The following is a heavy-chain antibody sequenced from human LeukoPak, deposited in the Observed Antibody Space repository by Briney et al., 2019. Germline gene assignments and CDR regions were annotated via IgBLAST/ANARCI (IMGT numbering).Heavy chain of an antibody. CDR1: GFAFRSYW. D-gene: IGHD2/OR15-2a*01. J-gene: IGHJ4*02. CDR2: IRPDGRGK. Sequence: GGSLRLSCAASGFAFRSYWTTWVREAPGKGLERVANIRPDGRGKNYVDSVKGRFTISRDNANNALFLQMKGLRVEDTAVYYCLSQPAVLDLDCWGQGALGTVSS. CDR3: LSQPAVLDLDC. V-gene: IGHV3-7*01.